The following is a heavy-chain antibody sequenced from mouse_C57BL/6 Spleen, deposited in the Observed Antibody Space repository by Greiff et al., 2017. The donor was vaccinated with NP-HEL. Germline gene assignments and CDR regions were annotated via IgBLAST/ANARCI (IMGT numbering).Heavy chain of an antibody. Sequence: QVQLQQSGAELVRPGASVTLSCKASGYTFTDYEMHWVKQTPVHGLEWIGAIDPETGGTAYNQKFKGKAILTADKSSSTAYMELRSLTSEDSAVYYCTRDMGYGNYAWFAYWGQGTLVTVSA. V-gene: IGHV1-15*01. J-gene: IGHJ3*01. CDR3: TRDMGYGNYAWFAY. CDR2: IDPETGGT. CDR1: GYTFTDYE. D-gene: IGHD2-1*01.